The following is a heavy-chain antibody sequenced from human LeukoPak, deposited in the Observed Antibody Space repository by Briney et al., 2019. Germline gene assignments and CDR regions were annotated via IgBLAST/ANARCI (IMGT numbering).Heavy chain of an antibody. CDR1: GFTFSSYW. V-gene: IGHV3-7*01. J-gene: IGHJ4*02. Sequence: TGGSLRLSCAASGFTFSSYWLSWVRQPPGKGLEWVANIQQDGSEKNYVDSVKGRFFISRDNAKNSVSLQMNSLRGEDTAVYYCARGPDFGDRLDYFDYWGQGTLVTVS. CDR2: IQQDGSEK. CDR3: ARGPDFGDRLDYFDY. D-gene: IGHD4-17*01.